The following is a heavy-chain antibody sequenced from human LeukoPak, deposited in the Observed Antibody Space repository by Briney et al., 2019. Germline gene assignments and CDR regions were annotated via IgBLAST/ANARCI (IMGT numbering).Heavy chain of an antibody. V-gene: IGHV4-59*01. CDR3: ARDSGSSTHDP. Sequence: NPSETLSLTCTVSGGSIDNYYWSWIRQTPGKGLEWIGYIYYSGSTNYNPSLKSRVTISVDTSKNQFSLKLTSVTAADTAVYYCARDSGSSTHDPWGQGTLVTVSS. CDR1: GGSIDNYY. J-gene: IGHJ5*02. CDR2: IYYSGST. D-gene: IGHD2-2*01.